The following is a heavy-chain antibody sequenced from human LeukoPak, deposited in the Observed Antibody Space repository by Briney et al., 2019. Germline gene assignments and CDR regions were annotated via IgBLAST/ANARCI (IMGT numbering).Heavy chain of an antibody. D-gene: IGHD3-3*01. CDR1: GGSFSGYY. CDR3: ARGRGVYDFWSGYYIDYFDY. J-gene: IGHJ4*02. CDR2: INHSGST. Sequence: SETLSVTCAVYGGSFSGYYWSWIRQPPGKGLEWIGEINHSGSTNYNPSLKSRVTISVDTSKNQFSLKLSSVTAADTAVYYCARGRGVYDFWSGYYIDYFDYWGQGTLVTVSS. V-gene: IGHV4-34*01.